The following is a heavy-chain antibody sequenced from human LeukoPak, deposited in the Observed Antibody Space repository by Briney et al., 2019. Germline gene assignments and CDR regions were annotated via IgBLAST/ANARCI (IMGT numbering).Heavy chain of an antibody. Sequence: GGSLRLSCAASGFTFSSYGMHWVRQAPGKGLEWVAVISYDGSNKYYADSVKGRFTISRDNSKNTLYLQMSSLRAEGTAVYYCAKVRRDDYNYDYYYYYGMDVWGQGTTVTVSS. J-gene: IGHJ6*02. V-gene: IGHV3-30*18. CDR3: AKVRRDDYNYDYYYYYGMDV. CDR2: ISYDGSNK. D-gene: IGHD5-24*01. CDR1: GFTFSSYG.